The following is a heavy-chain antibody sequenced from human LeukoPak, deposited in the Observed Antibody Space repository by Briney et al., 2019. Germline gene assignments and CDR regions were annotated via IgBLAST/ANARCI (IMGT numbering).Heavy chain of an antibody. J-gene: IGHJ5*02. CDR2: IYYSGAT. CDR3: ARATVVVVAATRLNWFDP. D-gene: IGHD2-15*01. CDR1: GGSINTYY. V-gene: IGHV4-59*08. Sequence: SETLSLTCTISGGSINTYYWSWIRQPAGKGLEWIGYIYYSGATNYNPSLKSRVTISLHTSKKQFSLTLNSVTAADTAVYYCARATVVVVAATRLNWFDPWGQGTLVTVSS.